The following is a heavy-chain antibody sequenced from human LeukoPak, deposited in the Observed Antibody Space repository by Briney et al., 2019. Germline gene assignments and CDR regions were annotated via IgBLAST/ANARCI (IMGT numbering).Heavy chain of an antibody. J-gene: IGHJ4*02. Sequence: GRSLRLSCAASGFTFSSYAMHWVRQAPGKGLEWVAVISYGGSNKYYADSVKGRFTISRDNSKNTLYLQMNSLRAEDTAVYYCARGRGIVLGDYWGQGTLVTVSS. CDR2: ISYGGSNK. CDR3: ARGRGIVLGDY. CDR1: GFTFSSYA. V-gene: IGHV3-30*01. D-gene: IGHD1-26*01.